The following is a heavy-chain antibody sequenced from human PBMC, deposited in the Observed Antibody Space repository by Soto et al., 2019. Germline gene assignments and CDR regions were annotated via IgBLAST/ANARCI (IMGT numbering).Heavy chain of an antibody. CDR1: GFTFTRYS. D-gene: IGHD1-26*01. Sequence: GGSLRLSCAASGFTFTRYSMNWVRQAPGNGLEWVAFISYDSTKTYYADSVKGRFTISRDNSNSALYVQMNSLTGEDTAVYYCARTRSAWSDFHYYSLDVWGQGTTVTVSS. CDR2: ISYDSTKT. V-gene: IGHV3-30*03. J-gene: IGHJ6*02. CDR3: ARTRSAWSDFHYYSLDV.